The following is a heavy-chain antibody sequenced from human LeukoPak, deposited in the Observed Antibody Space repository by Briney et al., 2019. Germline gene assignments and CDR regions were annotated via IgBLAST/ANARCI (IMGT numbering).Heavy chain of an antibody. CDR3: ARGIDFWSGYYDGMDV. CDR2: MNPNSGNT. J-gene: IGHJ6*02. Sequence: ASVTVSCKASGYTFTSYDINWVRQATGQGLEWMGWMNPNSGNTGYAQKFQGRVTMTRNTSISTAYMELSSLRSEDTAVYYCARGIDFWSGYYDGMDVWGQGTTVTVSS. V-gene: IGHV1-8*01. CDR1: GYTFTSYD. D-gene: IGHD3-3*01.